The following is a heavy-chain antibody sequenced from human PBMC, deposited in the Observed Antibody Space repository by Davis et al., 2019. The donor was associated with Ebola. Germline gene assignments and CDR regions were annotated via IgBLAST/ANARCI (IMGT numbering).Heavy chain of an antibody. CDR2: ISSSNSTI. J-gene: IGHJ4*02. Sequence: GGSLRLSCVASGLTISSFSMNWVRQAPGKGLEWVSYISSSNSTIYYADSVKGRFTISRDNAKNSLYLQMNSLRDEDTAVYYCARRAKQWLWFFFDYWGQGTLVTVSS. CDR3: ARRAKQWLWFFFDY. D-gene: IGHD6-19*01. CDR1: GLTISSFS. V-gene: IGHV3-48*02.